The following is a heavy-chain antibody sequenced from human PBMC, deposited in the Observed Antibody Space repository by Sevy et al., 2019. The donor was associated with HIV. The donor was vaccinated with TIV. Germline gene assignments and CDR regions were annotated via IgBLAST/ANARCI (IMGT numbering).Heavy chain of an antibody. Sequence: ASVKVSCKVSGYTFSSYRIHWVRQVPGQGLEWMGWISPHNGDTNYAQKLQGRVTMITDTSTSTAYMELRSLRSDDTAVYYCARAYCSGGRCYSLAYWGQGTLVTVSS. J-gene: IGHJ4*02. CDR1: GYTFSSYR. V-gene: IGHV1-18*01. D-gene: IGHD2-15*01. CDR2: ISPHNGDT. CDR3: ARAYCSGGRCYSLAY.